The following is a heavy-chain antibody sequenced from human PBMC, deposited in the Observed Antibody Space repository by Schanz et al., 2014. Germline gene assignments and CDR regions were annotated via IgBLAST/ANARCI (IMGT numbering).Heavy chain of an antibody. CDR3: ARDRRRYCSTASCLHDNWFDP. V-gene: IGHV1-18*01. CDR1: RYTFNTYG. Sequence: QGQLVQSGPEVKEPGASVKVSCEASRYTFNTYGLNWVRQAPGQGLEWMGWITAYNGDTNYALKLQGRVTMTTDTSTGTAYMELRSLTSDDTAVYYCARDRRRYCSTASCLHDNWFDPWGQGTLVIVSS. D-gene: IGHD2-2*01. J-gene: IGHJ5*02. CDR2: ITAYNGDT.